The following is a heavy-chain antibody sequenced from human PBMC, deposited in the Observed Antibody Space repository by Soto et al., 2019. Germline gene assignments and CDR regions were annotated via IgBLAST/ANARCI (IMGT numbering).Heavy chain of an antibody. Sequence: SETLSLTCAVYGGSFSGYYWSWIRQPPGTGLEWLGEINHSRSTNYNPSLKSRVTISVDTSKNQFSLKLSSVPAADTAVYYCARGGLVVVPAARRGRNWFDPWGQGTLVTVSS. V-gene: IGHV4-34*01. CDR2: INHSRST. D-gene: IGHD2-2*01. J-gene: IGHJ5*02. CDR1: GGSFSGYY. CDR3: ARGGLVVVPAARRGRNWFDP.